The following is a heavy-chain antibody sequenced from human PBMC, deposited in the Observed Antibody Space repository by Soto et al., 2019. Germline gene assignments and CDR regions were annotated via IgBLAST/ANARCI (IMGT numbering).Heavy chain of an antibody. CDR3: ARQPYSSSPFDP. CDR2: IYYSGST. J-gene: IGHJ5*02. Sequence: SETLSLTCTVSGGSISSYYWSWIRQPPGKGLEWIGYIYYSGSTNYNPSLKSRVIISVDTSKNQFSLKLSSVTAADTAVYYCARQPYSSSPFDPWGQGTLVTVSS. CDR1: GGSISSYY. V-gene: IGHV4-59*08. D-gene: IGHD6-13*01.